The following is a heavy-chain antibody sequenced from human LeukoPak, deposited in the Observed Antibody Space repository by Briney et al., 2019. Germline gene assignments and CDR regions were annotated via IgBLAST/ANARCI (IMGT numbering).Heavy chain of an antibody. V-gene: IGHV3-23*01. Sequence: PGGSLRLSCAASGFTFSSYSMSSVRQAPGKGLEWVSAISGSGGSTYYADSVKGRLTISRDNSKNTLSLQMNSLRAEDTAVYYCAKDLDFRVGLVDDYWGQGTLVTVSS. J-gene: IGHJ4*02. D-gene: IGHD3-3*01. CDR1: GFTFSSYS. CDR3: AKDLDFRVGLVDDY. CDR2: ISGSGGST.